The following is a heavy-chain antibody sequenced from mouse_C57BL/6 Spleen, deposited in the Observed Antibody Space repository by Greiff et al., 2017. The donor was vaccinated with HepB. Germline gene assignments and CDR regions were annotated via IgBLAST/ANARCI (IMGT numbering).Heavy chain of an antibody. CDR3: TRKIYYDYDGGFDY. J-gene: IGHJ2*01. D-gene: IGHD2-4*01. CDR1: GYTFTDYE. CDR2: IDPETGGT. V-gene: IGHV1-15*01. Sequence: QVQLQQSGAELVRPGASVTLSCKASGYTFTDYEMHWVKQTPVHGLEWIGAIDPETGGTAYNQKFKGKAILTADKSSSTAYMELRSLTSEDSAVYYCTRKIYYDYDGGFDYWGQGTTLTVSS.